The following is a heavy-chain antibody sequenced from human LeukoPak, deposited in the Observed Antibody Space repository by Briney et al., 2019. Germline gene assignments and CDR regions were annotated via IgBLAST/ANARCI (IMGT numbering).Heavy chain of an antibody. CDR2: IRGSGGST. J-gene: IGHJ6*03. Sequence: GGTLRLSCEASGFTFSRYGMSWVRQAPGKGLEWVSAIRGSGGSTYYADSVKGRFTISRDNSKNTLYLQMNSLRAEDTAVYYCAKDDGGSYYIYYYYMDVWGKGTTVTISS. D-gene: IGHD1-26*01. CDR3: AKDDGGSYYIYYYYMDV. V-gene: IGHV3-23*01. CDR1: GFTFSRYG.